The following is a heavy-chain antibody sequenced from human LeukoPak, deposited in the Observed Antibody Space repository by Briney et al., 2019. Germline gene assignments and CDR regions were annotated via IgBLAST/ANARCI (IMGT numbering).Heavy chain of an antibody. Sequence: GESLKISCKGSGYSFTSYWISWVRQMPGKGLEWMGRIDPSDSYTNYSPSFQGHITISADKSISTAYLQWSSLKASDTAMYYCARYLDSSGYYDAFDIWGQGTMVTVSS. CDR3: ARYLDSSGYYDAFDI. CDR1: GYSFTSYW. J-gene: IGHJ3*02. CDR2: IDPSDSYT. D-gene: IGHD3-22*01. V-gene: IGHV5-10-1*01.